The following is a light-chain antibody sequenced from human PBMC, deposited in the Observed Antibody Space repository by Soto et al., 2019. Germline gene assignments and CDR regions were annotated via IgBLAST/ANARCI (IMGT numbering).Light chain of an antibody. Sequence: QSALTQPASVSGSPGQSITISCTGTSSDIGGYNYVSWYQQHPGKAPKLMIYDVSYRPSGVSNRFSGSKSGNTASLTISGLQAEVEADYYCSSYTTNTNLVFGGGTKLTVL. CDR1: SSDIGGYNY. CDR3: SSYTTNTNLV. V-gene: IGLV2-14*01. J-gene: IGLJ2*01. CDR2: DVS.